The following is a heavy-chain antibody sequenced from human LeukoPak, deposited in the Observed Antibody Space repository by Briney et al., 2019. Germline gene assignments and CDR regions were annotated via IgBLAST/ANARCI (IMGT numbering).Heavy chain of an antibody. Sequence: GGSLRLSCAASGFTFSSYEVNWVRQAPGKGLEWVSYISSSGSTIYYADSVKGRFTISRDNAKSSLYLQMNSLRAEDTAVYYCARDLYSSSYRDYWGQGTLVTVSS. V-gene: IGHV3-48*03. CDR3: ARDLYSSSYRDY. J-gene: IGHJ4*02. CDR1: GFTFSSYE. CDR2: ISSSGSTI. D-gene: IGHD6-6*01.